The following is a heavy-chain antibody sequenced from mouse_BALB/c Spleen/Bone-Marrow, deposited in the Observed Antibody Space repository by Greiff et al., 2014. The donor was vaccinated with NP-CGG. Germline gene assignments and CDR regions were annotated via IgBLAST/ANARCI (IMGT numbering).Heavy chain of an antibody. CDR1: GYTFTDYT. V-gene: IGHV1-18*01. Sequence: VQLQQPGPELLKPGASVKISCKTSGYTFTDYTLHWVKQSHGKSLEWIGGVNPNIGGTNYNQKFKGKATLTLDKSPSTAYMELRSLTSEDSAVYYCARGRTAYWGQGTLVTVSA. CDR3: ARGRTAY. J-gene: IGHJ3*01. CDR2: VNPNIGGT.